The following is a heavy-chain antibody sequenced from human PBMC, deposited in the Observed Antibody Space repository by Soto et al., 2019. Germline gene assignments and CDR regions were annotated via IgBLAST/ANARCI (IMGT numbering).Heavy chain of an antibody. Sequence: GXSLRLSCAASGFTFDGDGISWVLQAPGKGLEWVSGINWNGGGTGYADSVKGRFTISRDNAKNSLYLQMNSLRAEDTALYHCARDAAEYSSSRDAFDIWGQGTMVTVSS. CDR1: GFTFDGDG. CDR3: ARDAAEYSSSRDAFDI. D-gene: IGHD6-6*01. J-gene: IGHJ3*02. V-gene: IGHV3-20*01. CDR2: INWNGGGT.